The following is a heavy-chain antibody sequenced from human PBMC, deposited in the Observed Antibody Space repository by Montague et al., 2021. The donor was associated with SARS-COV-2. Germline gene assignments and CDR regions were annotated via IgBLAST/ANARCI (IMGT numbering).Heavy chain of an antibody. CDR3: AGSLSGNQERGDY. CDR2: ESDSGST. Sequence: SETLSLTCSVSGGSVSSCCYDWGRICQPPGKGLEWNGFESDSGSTTHYLSIKSRVTISVDTPKNQFSLKLSSVTAADTAVYYCAGSLSGNQERGDYWGHGTLVTVSS. J-gene: IGHJ4*01. V-gene: IGHV4-39*07. CDR1: GGSVSSCCYD. D-gene: IGHD1-26*01.